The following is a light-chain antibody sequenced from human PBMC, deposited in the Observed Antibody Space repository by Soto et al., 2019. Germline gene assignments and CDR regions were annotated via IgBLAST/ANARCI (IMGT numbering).Light chain of an antibody. CDR1: SGSVSTSYY. J-gene: IGLJ3*02. CDR2: STN. CDR3: VLYMGSGIGV. Sequence: VVTQEPSFSVSPGRTVTLTCGLSSGSVSTSYYPSWYQQTPGQAPRTLIYSTNTRSSGVPDRFSGSILGNKAALTITGAQADDESDYYCVLYMGSGIGVFGGGTTLTVL. V-gene: IGLV8-61*01.